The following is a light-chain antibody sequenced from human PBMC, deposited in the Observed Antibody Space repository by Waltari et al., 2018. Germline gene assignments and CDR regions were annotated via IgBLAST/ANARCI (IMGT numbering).Light chain of an antibody. Sequence: NFMLTQPHSVSESPGKTVTISCTGSRGSIASNYVPGYQQRPGSAPTTVIYEDNQRPSGVPDRFSGSIDSSSNSASLTISGLKTEDEADYYCQSYDSSNVVFGGGTKLTVL. CDR1: RGSIASNY. V-gene: IGLV6-57*02. J-gene: IGLJ2*01. CDR3: QSYDSSNVV. CDR2: EDN.